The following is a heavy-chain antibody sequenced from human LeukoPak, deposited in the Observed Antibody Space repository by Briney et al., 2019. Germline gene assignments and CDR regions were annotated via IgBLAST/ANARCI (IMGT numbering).Heavy chain of an antibody. CDR1: GLTFSSYA. V-gene: IGHV3-23*01. CDR2: ISGRGGST. D-gene: IGHD2-2*01. Sequence: GGSLRLSCVASGLTFSSYAMSWVRQAPGKGLDWVSAISGRGGSTYYADSVKGRFTISRDNSKNTLYLQMNSLRAEDTAVYYCAKDPESYQLLSSNWFDPWGQGTLVTVSS. J-gene: IGHJ5*02. CDR3: AKDPESYQLLSSNWFDP.